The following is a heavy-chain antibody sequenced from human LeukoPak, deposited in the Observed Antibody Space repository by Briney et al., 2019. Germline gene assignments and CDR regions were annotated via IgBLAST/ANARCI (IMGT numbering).Heavy chain of an antibody. CDR3: AKGRYNWNDGPFDY. J-gene: IGHJ4*02. D-gene: IGHD1-20*01. V-gene: IGHV3-23*01. CDR2: ISGSGGST. CDR1: GFTFSSYA. Sequence: PGGSLRLSCAASGFTFSSYAMHWVRQAPGKGLEWVSAISGSGGSTYYADSVKGRFTISRDNSKNTLYLQMNSLRAEDTAVYYCAKGRYNWNDGPFDYWGQGTLVTVSS.